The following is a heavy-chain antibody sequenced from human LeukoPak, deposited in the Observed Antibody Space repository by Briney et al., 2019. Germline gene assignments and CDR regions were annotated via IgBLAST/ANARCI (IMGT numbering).Heavy chain of an antibody. J-gene: IGHJ6*03. CDR1: GYTFTGYY. V-gene: IGHV1-2*02. Sequence: ASVKVSCKASGYTFTGYYMHWVRQAPGQGLEWMGWINPNSGGTNYAQKFQGRVTMTRDTSISTAYMEPSRLRSDDTAVYYCAKVAAAAPYYYYYMDVWGKGTTVTVSS. D-gene: IGHD6-13*01. CDR3: AKVAAAAPYYYYYMDV. CDR2: INPNSGGT.